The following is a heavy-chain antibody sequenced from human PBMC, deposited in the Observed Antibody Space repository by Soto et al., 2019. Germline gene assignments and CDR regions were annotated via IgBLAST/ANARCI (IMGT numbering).Heavy chain of an antibody. J-gene: IGHJ3*02. CDR3: ARSPRDGYNLALDAFDI. D-gene: IGHD5-12*01. CDR1: GGSVSSGSYY. Sequence: SETLSLTCTVSGGSVSSGSYYWSWIRQPPGKGLEWIGYIYYSGSTNYNPSLKSRVTISVDTSKNQFSLKLSSVTAADTAVYYCARSPRDGYNLALDAFDIWGQGTMVT. CDR2: IYYSGST. V-gene: IGHV4-61*01.